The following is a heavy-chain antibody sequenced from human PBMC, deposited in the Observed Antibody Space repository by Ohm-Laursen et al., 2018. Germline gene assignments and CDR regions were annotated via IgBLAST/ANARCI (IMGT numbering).Heavy chain of an antibody. CDR2: ISWNSDSR. CDR3: ARDKSVAGTGDY. Sequence: SLRLSCAASGFTFDDYAMHWVRQAPGKGLEWVSGISWNSDSRGYADSVKGRFTISRDNSKNTLYLQMNSLRAEDTAVYYCARDKSVAGTGDYWGQGTLVTVSS. V-gene: IGHV3-9*01. J-gene: IGHJ4*02. D-gene: IGHD6-19*01. CDR1: GFTFDDYA.